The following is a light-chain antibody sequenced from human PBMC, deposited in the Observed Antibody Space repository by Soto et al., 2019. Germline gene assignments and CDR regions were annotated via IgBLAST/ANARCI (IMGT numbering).Light chain of an antibody. Sequence: QSALTQPPSASGSPGQSVTISCTGTSSDVGTYNYVSWYQQYTGRAPKLIIYEVNKRPSGVPDRSFGSRSGNTASLTVSGLQAEDGADYYSTSYAARDKLVFGGGTKPTAL. V-gene: IGLV2-8*01. CDR2: EVN. CDR1: SSDVGTYNY. CDR3: TSYAARDKLV. J-gene: IGLJ2*01.